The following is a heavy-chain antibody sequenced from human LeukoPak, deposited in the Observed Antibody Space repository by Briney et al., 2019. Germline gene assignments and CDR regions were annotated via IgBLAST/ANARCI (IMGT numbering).Heavy chain of an antibody. V-gene: IGHV5-51*03. Sequence: GESLKLSCTGSGYTFTSYWIGWVRQTPGKGLEWMGIIYTGDSDTRYSPSFQGQVTISADKSISTAYLQWSSLKASDTAMYYCARPYSSVNALDIWGQGTMVTVSS. J-gene: IGHJ3*02. CDR2: IYTGDSDT. CDR3: ARPYSSVNALDI. D-gene: IGHD6-25*01. CDR1: GYTFTSYW.